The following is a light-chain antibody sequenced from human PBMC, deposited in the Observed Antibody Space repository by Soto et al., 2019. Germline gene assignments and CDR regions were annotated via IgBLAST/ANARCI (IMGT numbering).Light chain of an antibody. V-gene: IGKV3-20*01. Sequence: EIVLTQSPGTLSLSPGERATLSCRASQSVSSSYLAWYQHKPGQAPRLLIYGASSRATGIPDRFSGSGSGTDVTLTISRLQPEDCAVYYFQQYGSSPHTFGQGTKLEIK. CDR1: QSVSSSY. J-gene: IGKJ2*01. CDR3: QQYGSSPHT. CDR2: GAS.